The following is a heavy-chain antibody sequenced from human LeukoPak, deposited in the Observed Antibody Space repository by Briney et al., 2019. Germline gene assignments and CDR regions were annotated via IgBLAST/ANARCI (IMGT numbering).Heavy chain of an antibody. CDR2: IYHSGST. CDR1: GGSISSGGYY. D-gene: IGHD3-10*01. CDR3: ARAGAGTYGSFDY. Sequence: SETLSLTCTASGGSISSGGYYWSWIRQPPGKGLEWIGYIYHSGSTYYNPSLKSRVTISVDRSKNQFSLKLSSVTAADTAVYYCARAGAGTYGSFDYWGQGTLVTVSS. J-gene: IGHJ4*02. V-gene: IGHV4-30-2*01.